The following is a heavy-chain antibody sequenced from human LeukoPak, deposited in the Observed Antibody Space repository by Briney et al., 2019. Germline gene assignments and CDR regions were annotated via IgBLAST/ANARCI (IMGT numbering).Heavy chain of an antibody. J-gene: IGHJ4*02. V-gene: IGHV3-33*01. D-gene: IGHD1-26*01. CDR2: VWSDGTKE. CDR1: GFTVSSHG. CDR3: ARDLSVGSVDS. Sequence: GGSLRLSCAASGFTVSSHGMHWVRQAPGKGLEWLAGVWSDGTKEDHADSVKGRFTISRDKPKNTLNLQMNSLRVEDTAMFYFARDLSVGSVDSRGQGTQVTVSP.